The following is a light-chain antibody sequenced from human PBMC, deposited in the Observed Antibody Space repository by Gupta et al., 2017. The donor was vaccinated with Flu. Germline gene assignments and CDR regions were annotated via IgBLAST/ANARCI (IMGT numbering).Light chain of an antibody. J-gene: IGLJ3*02. CDR1: SSDVGSYNL. V-gene: IGLV2-23*01. CDR2: DCT. Sequence: QSALTQPASVSGSPGQSITISCTGTSSDVGSYNLVSWYQQHPGKAPNVMIHDCTKRPSGVSNRFSGSKSDNTASLTISGLQAEDEADYYCCSYAGGSSWVFGGGTKLTVL. CDR3: CSYAGGSSWV.